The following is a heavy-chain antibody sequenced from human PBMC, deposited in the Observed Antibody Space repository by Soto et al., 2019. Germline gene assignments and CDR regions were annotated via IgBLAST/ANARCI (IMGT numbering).Heavy chain of an antibody. CDR1: GYTITSYG. J-gene: IGHJ4*02. D-gene: IGHD6-19*01. V-gene: IGHV1-18*01. CDR2: ISAYNGNT. Sequence: ASVKVSCKASGYTITSYGMSWVRQAPGQGLEWMGWISAYNGNTKYAKKLQGRVTMTKDTSTRKDYMELRRLRSEETAVYYCARDGAVAEYWGQGTLVTVSS. CDR3: ARDGAVAEY.